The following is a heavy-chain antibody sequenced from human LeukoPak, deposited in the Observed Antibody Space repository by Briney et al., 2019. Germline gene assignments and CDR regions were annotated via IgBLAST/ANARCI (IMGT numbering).Heavy chain of an antibody. CDR3: ARDGTSTDDY. Sequence: ASVRVSCKTAGYTFSHFGINSVRQAPGQGLEWMGWISGNNDNPNYGQKFQGRFTVTTDSSTSTAYMELRNLRFDDTAVYYCARDGTSTDDYWGQGTLVTVSS. J-gene: IGHJ4*02. V-gene: IGHV1-18*01. D-gene: IGHD1-7*01. CDR2: ISGNNDNP. CDR1: GYTFSHFG.